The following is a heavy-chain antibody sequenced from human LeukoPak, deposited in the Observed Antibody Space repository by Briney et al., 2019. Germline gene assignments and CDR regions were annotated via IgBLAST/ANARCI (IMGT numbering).Heavy chain of an antibody. CDR3: VRDGDYYDSSGSVRGFDI. V-gene: IGHV4-31*03. J-gene: IGHJ3*02. CDR1: GGSISSGGYY. CDR2: INYSENI. D-gene: IGHD3-22*01. Sequence: PSETLSLTCTVSGGSISSGGYYWSWIRQHPGKGLEWIGYINYSENIYYNPSLKSRVIISVDTSKNQFSLKLSSVTAADTAVYYCVRDGDYYDSSGSVRGFDIWGQGTMVTVSS.